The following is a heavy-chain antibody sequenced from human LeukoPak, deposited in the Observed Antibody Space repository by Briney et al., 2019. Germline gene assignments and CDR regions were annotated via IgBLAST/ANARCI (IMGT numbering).Heavy chain of an antibody. D-gene: IGHD1-26*01. V-gene: IGHV4-30-2*01. Sequence: SETLSLTCAVSGGSISSGGYSWSWIRQPPGKGLEWIGYIYHSGSTYYNPSLKSRVTISVDRSKNQFSLKLSSVTAADTAVYYCARGRGLGATIMDYWGQGTLVTVSS. CDR1: GGSISSGGYS. CDR2: IYHSGST. CDR3: ARGRGLGATIMDY. J-gene: IGHJ4*02.